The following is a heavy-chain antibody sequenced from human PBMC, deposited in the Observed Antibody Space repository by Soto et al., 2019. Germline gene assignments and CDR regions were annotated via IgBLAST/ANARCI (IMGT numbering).Heavy chain of an antibody. CDR3: ARDRRASDTYDGMDV. Sequence: QVHLVQSGAEVKKPGASVKVSCETSGYKFSAYYIHWVRQTPGQGLEWMGWINSDSGDTKYAQKFQGRVTMTRDMFKSVAYMELSRLTSDDRAVYYCARDRRASDTYDGMDVWGQGTPVAVS. CDR1: GYKFSAYY. V-gene: IGHV1-2*02. CDR2: INSDSGDT. D-gene: IGHD3-16*01. J-gene: IGHJ6*02.